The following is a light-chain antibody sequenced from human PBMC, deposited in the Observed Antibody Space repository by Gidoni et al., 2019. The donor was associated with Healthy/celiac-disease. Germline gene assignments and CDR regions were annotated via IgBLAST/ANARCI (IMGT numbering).Light chain of an antibody. Sequence: AIRMTQSPSSFSASTGDRVTITCRASQGISSYLAWYQQKPGKAPKLLIYAASTLQSGVPSRISGSGSGTDFTLTISCLQSEDFATYYCQQYYSYPWTFXQXTKVEIK. CDR3: QQYYSYPWT. CDR1: QGISSY. J-gene: IGKJ1*01. CDR2: AAS. V-gene: IGKV1-8*01.